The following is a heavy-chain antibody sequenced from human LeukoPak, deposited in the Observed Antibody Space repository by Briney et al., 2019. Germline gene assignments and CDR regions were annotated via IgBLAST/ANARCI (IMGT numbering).Heavy chain of an antibody. CDR1: GFTFSTYN. D-gene: IGHD1-26*01. V-gene: IGHV3-48*02. J-gene: IGHJ4*02. CDR2: ISSGSRII. CDR3: ARNPAGIGDY. Sequence: GGSLRLSCAASGFTFSTYNMNWVRQAPGKGLVWVSFISSGSRIIYYADSVKGRFTVSRDNAKNSLYLQMNSLRDEDTAVYYCARNPAGIGDYWGQGTLVTVSS.